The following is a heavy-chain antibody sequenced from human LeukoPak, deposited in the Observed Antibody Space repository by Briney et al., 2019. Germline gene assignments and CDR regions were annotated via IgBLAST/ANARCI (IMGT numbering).Heavy chain of an antibody. V-gene: IGHV4-59*08. D-gene: IGHD6-13*01. Sequence: SETLSLTCTVSGGSISSYYWSWIRQPPGKGLEWIGYIYYSESTNYNPSLKSRVTISVDTSKNQFSLKLSSVTAADTAVYYCAYSSSWLPFDYWGQGTLVTVSS. J-gene: IGHJ4*02. CDR1: GGSISSYY. CDR2: IYYSEST. CDR3: AYSSSWLPFDY.